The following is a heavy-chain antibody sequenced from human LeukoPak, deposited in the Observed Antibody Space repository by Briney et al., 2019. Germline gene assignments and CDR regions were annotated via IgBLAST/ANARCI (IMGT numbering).Heavy chain of an antibody. Sequence: SETLSLTCAVYGGSFSGYYWSWIRQPPGKGLEWIGEINHSGSTNYNPSLKSRVTISVDTSKNQFSLKLSSVTAADTAVYYCASRIAAAAPSDYWGQGTPVTVSS. V-gene: IGHV4-34*01. J-gene: IGHJ4*02. CDR3: ASRIAAAAPSDY. CDR2: INHSGST. CDR1: GGSFSGYY. D-gene: IGHD6-13*01.